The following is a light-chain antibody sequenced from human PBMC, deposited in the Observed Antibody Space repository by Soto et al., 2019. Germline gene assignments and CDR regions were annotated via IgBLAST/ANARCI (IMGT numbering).Light chain of an antibody. J-gene: IGLJ3*02. V-gene: IGLV2-8*01. CDR2: EVN. Sequence: QSALTQPPSASGSPGQSVTISCTGTSSDIAAYNYVSWYPQHPGKAPKLIIYEVNKRPSGVPDRFSGSKSGNTASLTVSGLRAEDEGHFYCSSYTGRTNLVVFGGGTKLTVL. CDR1: SSDIAAYNY. CDR3: SSYTGRTNLVV.